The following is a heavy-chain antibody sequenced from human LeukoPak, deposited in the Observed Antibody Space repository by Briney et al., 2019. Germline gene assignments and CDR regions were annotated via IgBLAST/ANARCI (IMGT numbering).Heavy chain of an antibody. CDR2: IKHDGGDQEDGREK. J-gene: IGHJ6*03. V-gene: IGHV3-7*01. CDR3: ASSGRGVESLYFYMDV. D-gene: IGHD2-8*01. Sequence: GGSVTLSRAPSGVIFSLQWMRWVRQARGEGLVCVANIKHDGGDQEDGREKIYVDSQKGRFTITRDNAKTSLSLQMNSLRAEDTAVYYCASSGRGVESLYFYMDVWGKGTTVTVSS. CDR1: GVIFSLQW.